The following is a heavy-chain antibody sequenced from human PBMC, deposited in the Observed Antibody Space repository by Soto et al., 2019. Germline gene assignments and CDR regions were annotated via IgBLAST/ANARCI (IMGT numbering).Heavy chain of an antibody. D-gene: IGHD3-22*01. V-gene: IGHV1-46*01. CDR2: INPGPNSA. CDR3: AGASSRFSSVVADF. J-gene: IGHJ4*02. CDR1: NDSLSSHF. Sequence: GASVKVSCKASNDSLSSHFIHWVRQAPGEGLEWMGRINPGPNSASYSKEFQGRLTLTSDMPSRTAYMQLSNMRSDDTAVYYCAGASSRFSSVVADFWGQGTLVTVSS.